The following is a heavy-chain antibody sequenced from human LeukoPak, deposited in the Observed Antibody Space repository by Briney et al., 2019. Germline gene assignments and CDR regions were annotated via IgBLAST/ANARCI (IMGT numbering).Heavy chain of an antibody. D-gene: IGHD5-12*01. CDR3: ARAFRYGGYDDAFDY. CDR2: ISSSSSYI. CDR1: GFTFSSYS. V-gene: IGHV3-21*01. Sequence: PGGSLRLSCAASGFTFSSYSMNWVRQAPGKGLEWVSSISSSSSYIYYADSVKGRFTISRDNAKNSLYLQMNSVRDEDTAVYYCARAFRYGGYDDAFDYWGQGTLVTVSS. J-gene: IGHJ4*02.